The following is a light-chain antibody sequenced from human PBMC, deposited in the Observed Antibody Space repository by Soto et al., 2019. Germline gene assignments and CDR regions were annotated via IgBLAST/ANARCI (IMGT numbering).Light chain of an antibody. CDR1: QSVSTNF. CDR3: QQSGRTSCT. J-gene: IGKJ1*01. Sequence: EIVLTQSPGTLSLSPGEGATLSCRASQSVSTNFFAWYQQKPGQAPRLLLYGASTMATGIPDRFSGSGSGTDFTLTISRLEREDFAVYYCQQSGRTSCTFGQGNKVEFK. CDR2: GAS. V-gene: IGKV3-20*01.